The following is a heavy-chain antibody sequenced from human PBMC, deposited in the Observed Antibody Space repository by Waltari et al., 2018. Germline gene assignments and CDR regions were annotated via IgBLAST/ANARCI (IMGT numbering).Heavy chain of an antibody. CDR3: ARDHWFSLDL. J-gene: IGHJ4*02. CDR1: GFTFRAHW. Sequence: EEQVVESGGGLVQPGGSLRLSWLASGFTFRAHWMAWGRQAPGKELEWVAKIKKDGTEEMYVDSVKGRFTISKDNTKNSVFLQMNSLRAEDTAVYYCARDHWFSLDLWGQGTLVTVSS. V-gene: IGHV3-7*01. CDR2: IKKDGTEE. D-gene: IGHD3-9*01.